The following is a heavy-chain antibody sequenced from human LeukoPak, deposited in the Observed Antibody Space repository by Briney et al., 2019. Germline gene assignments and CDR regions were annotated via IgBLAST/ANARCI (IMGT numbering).Heavy chain of an antibody. CDR1: GGTFSNYA. V-gene: IGHV1-69*13. J-gene: IGHJ4*02. Sequence: SVSFSCKASGGTFSNYAINWVRQAPGQGLEWMGGIIPIFGTANYAQKLQSRLTITADAPTSTAYMELSSLRSEDTAVYYCARDRGTLGYYYGSGSYPFDYWGQG. CDR2: IIPIFGTA. D-gene: IGHD3-10*01. CDR3: ARDRGTLGYYYGSGSYPFDY.